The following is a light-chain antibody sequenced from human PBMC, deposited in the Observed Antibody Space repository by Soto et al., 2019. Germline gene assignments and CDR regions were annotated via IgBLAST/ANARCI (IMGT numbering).Light chain of an antibody. J-gene: IGKJ2*01. CDR3: QHYGSSPPEYT. CDR1: QSVDSSY. CDR2: GAS. V-gene: IGKV3-20*01. Sequence: EIVLTQSPGTLSLSPGERATLSCRASQSVDSSYLAWYQQKPGQAPRLLVYGASYRATGIPDRFSGSGSGTDFTLTVSRLEPEDFAVYYCQHYGSSPPEYTFGQGTKLEIK.